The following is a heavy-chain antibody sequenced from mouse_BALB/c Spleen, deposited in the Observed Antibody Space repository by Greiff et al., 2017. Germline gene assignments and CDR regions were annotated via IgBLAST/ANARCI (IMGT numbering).Heavy chain of an antibody. CDR2: INPSNGGT. V-gene: IGHV1S81*02. CDR1: GYTFTSYY. D-gene: IGHD2-4*01. J-gene: IGHJ4*01. CDR3: TRWRAYYDYAMDY. Sequence: VQLQQSGAELVKPGASVKLSCKASGYTFTSYYMYWVKQRPGQGLEWIGEINPSNGGTNFNEKFKSKATLTVDKSSSTAYMQLSSLTSEDSAVYYCTRWRAYYDYAMDYWGQGTSVTVSS.